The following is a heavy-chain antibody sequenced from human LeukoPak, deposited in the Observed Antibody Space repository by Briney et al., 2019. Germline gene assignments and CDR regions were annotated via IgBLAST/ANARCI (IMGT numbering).Heavy chain of an antibody. V-gene: IGHV4-34*01. CDR3: ARGLVAVAGNYGY. CDR1: GGSFSGYY. CDR2: INHSGST. D-gene: IGHD6-19*01. J-gene: IGHJ4*02. Sequence: SETLSLTCAVYGGSFSGYYWSWIRQPPGKGLEWIGEINHSGSTSYNPSLKSRVIISVDTSKNQFSLKLSSVTAADTAVYYCARGLVAVAGNYGYWGQGTLVTASS.